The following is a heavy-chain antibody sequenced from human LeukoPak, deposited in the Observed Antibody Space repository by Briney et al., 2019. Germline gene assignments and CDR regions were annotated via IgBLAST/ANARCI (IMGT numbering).Heavy chain of an antibody. CDR2: INPNSGGT. J-gene: IGHJ3*02. D-gene: IGHD6-13*01. V-gene: IGHV1-2*02. CDR1: GYTFTGYY. CDR3: ARDLDRQQLLTFDAFDI. Sequence: ASVKVSCKASGYTFTGYYMHWVRQAPGQGLEWMGWINPNSGGTNYAQKFQGRVTMTRDTSISTAYMELSRLRSDDTAVYYCARDLDRQQLLTFDAFDIWGQGTMVTVSS.